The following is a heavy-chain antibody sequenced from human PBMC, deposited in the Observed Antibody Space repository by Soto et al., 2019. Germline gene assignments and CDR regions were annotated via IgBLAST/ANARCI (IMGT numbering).Heavy chain of an antibody. Sequence: ASVKVSCKASGYTFTSYDIYWVRQATGQGLEWMGWLNPNTGDSGYAQKFQGRITVTSDTSINTVHMELSSLRSEDTAVYYCARRAETNGWNGFGADKYYFDFWGQGTLVTVSS. CDR3: ARRAETNGWNGFGADKYYFDF. CDR1: GYTFTSYD. CDR2: LNPNTGDS. J-gene: IGHJ4*02. D-gene: IGHD3-3*01. V-gene: IGHV1-8*01.